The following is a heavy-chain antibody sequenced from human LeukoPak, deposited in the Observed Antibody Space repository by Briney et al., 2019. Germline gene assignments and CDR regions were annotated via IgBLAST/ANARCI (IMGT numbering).Heavy chain of an antibody. CDR3: AKSVVAVAGKGWNRQLGVSYFDY. CDR1: GFTFSSYA. Sequence: GGSLRLCCAASGFTFSSYAMSWVRQAPGKGLEWASAISGSGGSTSYADSVKGRFTISRDNSKNTLYLQMNSLRAEDTAVYYCAKSVVAVAGKGWNRQLGVSYFDYWGQGTLVTVSS. J-gene: IGHJ4*02. CDR2: ISGSGGST. V-gene: IGHV3-23*01. D-gene: IGHD6-19*01.